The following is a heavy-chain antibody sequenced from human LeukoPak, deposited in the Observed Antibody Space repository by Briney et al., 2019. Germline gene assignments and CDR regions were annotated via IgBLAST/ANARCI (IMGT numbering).Heavy chain of an antibody. Sequence: PGGSLRLSCTASGFIFNDFWMSWVRQAPGEGLEWVANIRQDGGAKNYVDSAKGRFTISRDNAKKSLYLQMNSLRAEDTAVYYCAPPPIAATGSWGQGTLVTVSS. CDR1: GFIFNDFW. CDR3: APPPIAATGS. CDR2: IRQDGGAK. V-gene: IGHV3-7*01. J-gene: IGHJ4*02. D-gene: IGHD6-13*01.